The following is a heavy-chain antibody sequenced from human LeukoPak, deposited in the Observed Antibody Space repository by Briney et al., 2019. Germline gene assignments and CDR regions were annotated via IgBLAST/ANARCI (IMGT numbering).Heavy chain of an antibody. V-gene: IGHV4-30-2*01. Sequence: SQTLSLTCAVSGGSISSGGYSWSWIRQPPGKXXEWIGYIYHSXXXXYXXXXXXXVTISVDRSKNQFSLKLSSVTAADTAVYYCARTQTTVVTHWGQGTLVTVSS. J-gene: IGHJ4*02. CDR2: IYHSXXX. CDR1: GGSISSGGYS. CDR3: ARTQTTVVTH. D-gene: IGHD4-23*01.